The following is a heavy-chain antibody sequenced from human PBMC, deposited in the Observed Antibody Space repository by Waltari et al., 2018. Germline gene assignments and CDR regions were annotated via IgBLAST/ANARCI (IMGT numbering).Heavy chain of an antibody. Sequence: QVQLQESGPGLVKASETLSLTCTVSGFSMNGYLWHWIRQSPGKGLEWIGYIDYIGITDYDPSLKSRVTMSVDTSKSQFSLRLTSVTSEDTAFYYCAREIYGGNSRPFDFWGQGALVTVSS. CDR3: AREIYGGNSRPFDF. V-gene: IGHV4-59*01. D-gene: IGHD2-21*02. CDR2: IDYIGIT. CDR1: GFSMNGYL. J-gene: IGHJ4*02.